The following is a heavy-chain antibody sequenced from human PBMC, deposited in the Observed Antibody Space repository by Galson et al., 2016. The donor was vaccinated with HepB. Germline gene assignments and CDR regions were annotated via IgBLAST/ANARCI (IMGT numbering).Heavy chain of an antibody. D-gene: IGHD2-21*01. Sequence: SETLSLTCTVSGASLNSDYWSWVRQPPGKGLEWIGYISCDGSTNYNPSLKSRVTTSLDTSKNQFSLRLTSVTAADTAVYYCARDLFGSGNYYYYGMDVWGQGTMVTVSS. CDR3: ARDLFGSGNYYYYGMDV. CDR1: GASLNSDY. V-gene: IGHV4-59*01. J-gene: IGHJ6*02. CDR2: ISCDGST.